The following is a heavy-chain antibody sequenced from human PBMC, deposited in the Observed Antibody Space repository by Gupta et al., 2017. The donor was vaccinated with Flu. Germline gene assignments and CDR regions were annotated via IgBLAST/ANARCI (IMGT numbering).Heavy chain of an antibody. J-gene: IGHJ4*02. V-gene: IGHV3-33*01. CDR1: GFTFSSYG. D-gene: IGHD1-26*01. CDR3: ARDSGVGAYVFDY. Sequence: QVQLVESGGGVVQPGRSLRLSCAASGFTFSSYGMHWVRQAPGKGLEWVAVIWYDGSNKYYADSVKGRFTISRDNSKNTLYLQMNSLRAEDTAVYYCARDSGVGAYVFDYWGQGTLVTVSS. CDR2: IWYDGSNK.